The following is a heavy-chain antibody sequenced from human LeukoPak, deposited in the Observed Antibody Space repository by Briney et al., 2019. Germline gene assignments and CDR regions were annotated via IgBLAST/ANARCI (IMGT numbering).Heavy chain of an antibody. CDR3: ARGSGRLGPS. CDR2: INHSGST. D-gene: IGHD3-16*01. J-gene: IGHJ5*02. V-gene: IGHV4-34*01. Sequence: SETLSLTCAVYGRSFIGYYWSWIRQPPGKGLEWIGEINHSGSTNYNPSLKSRVTISVDTSKNQFSLKLSSVTAADTAVYYCARGSGRLGPSWGQGTLVTVSS. CDR1: GRSFIGYY.